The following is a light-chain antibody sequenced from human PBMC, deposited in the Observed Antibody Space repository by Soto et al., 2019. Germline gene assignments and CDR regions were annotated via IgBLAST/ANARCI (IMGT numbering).Light chain of an antibody. CDR1: QNIRTY. J-gene: IGKJ2*03. CDR2: TAS. Sequence: DIQVTQSPSSLSASVGDRVTITCRARQNIRTYLNWYQQRPGKPPKLLIHTASTLQSGVPSRFSGSGSGTDLTLTISSLQPEDFATYYCQQTSSTLDSFGQGTKLEIK. V-gene: IGKV1-39*01. CDR3: QQTSSTLDS.